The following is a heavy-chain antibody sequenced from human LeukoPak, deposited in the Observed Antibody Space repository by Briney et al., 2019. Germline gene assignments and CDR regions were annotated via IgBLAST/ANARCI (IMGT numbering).Heavy chain of an antibody. CDR1: GGSISTYY. D-gene: IGHD5-12*01. J-gene: IGHJ4*02. CDR2: VFYTGSA. V-gene: IGHV4-59*01. CDR3: ARVDGSDYDNRGYFDS. Sequence: SETLSLTCTLSGGSISTYYWAWVRQPPGQGLQWIGYVFYTGSANDSPSLKNRATISVDTSNNRFSLKLTSVSAADSALYFCARVDGSDYDNRGYFDSWGQGILVTVSS.